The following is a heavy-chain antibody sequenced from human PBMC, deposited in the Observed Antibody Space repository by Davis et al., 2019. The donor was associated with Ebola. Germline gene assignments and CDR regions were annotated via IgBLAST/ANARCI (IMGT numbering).Heavy chain of an antibody. CDR1: GYTFSNYA. J-gene: IGHJ6*02. D-gene: IGHD3-10*01. CDR3: AREGGLVRGVVITWKNGMDV. V-gene: IGHV1-3*01. CDR2: INAGNGNR. Sequence: ASAKVSCKASGYTFSNYAIHWVRQAPGQRLEWMGWINAGNGNRKYSQKLQARVTITRDTSASTVYMELRSLRSEDTAVYYCAREGGLVRGVVITWKNGMDVWGQGTTVTVSS.